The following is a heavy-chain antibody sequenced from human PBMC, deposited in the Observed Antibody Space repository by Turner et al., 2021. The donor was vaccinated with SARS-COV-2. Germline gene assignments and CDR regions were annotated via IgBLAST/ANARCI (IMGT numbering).Heavy chain of an antibody. CDR3: ASTSVVNYGMDV. CDR1: GFTFSRYS. J-gene: IGHJ6*02. D-gene: IGHD2-15*01. V-gene: IGHV3-48*01. CDR2: ISSGSSTI. Sequence: VQLVESGGGLVQPGGSLRLSCAASGFTFSRYSMNWVRQAPGKGLEWVSYISSGSSTIYYADSVNGRFTISRDNAKSSLYLQMNSLRAEKTAVYYCASTSVVNYGMDVWGQGTTVTVSS.